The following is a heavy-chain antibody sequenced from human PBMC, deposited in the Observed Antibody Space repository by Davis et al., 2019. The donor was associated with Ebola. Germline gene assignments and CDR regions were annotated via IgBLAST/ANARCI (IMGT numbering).Heavy chain of an antibody. CDR1: GFTFSSYS. CDR3: ARGGSWGLGGEDY. J-gene: IGHJ4*02. Sequence: GGSLRLSCAASGFTFSSYSMNWVRHAPGKGLDWVSSISSSSSYIYYADSVKGRFTISRDNAKNSLYLQMTSLRAEDTAVYYCARGGSWGLGGEDYWGQGTLVTVSS. CDR2: ISSSSSYI. D-gene: IGHD1-26*01. V-gene: IGHV3-21*01.